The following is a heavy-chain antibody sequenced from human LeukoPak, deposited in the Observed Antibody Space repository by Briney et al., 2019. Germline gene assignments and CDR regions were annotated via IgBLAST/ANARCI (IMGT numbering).Heavy chain of an antibody. CDR1: GGSFSGYY. V-gene: IGHV4-34*01. J-gene: IGHJ4*02. CDR2: INHSGST. CDR3: ARGRYYYDSSGYSLNFDY. Sequence: SETLSLTCAVYGGSFSGYYWSWIRQPPGKGLEWIGEINHSGSTNYNPSLKSRVTISVDTSKNQFSLKLSSVTAADTAVYYCARGRYYYDSSGYSLNFDYWGQGTLDTVSS. D-gene: IGHD3-22*01.